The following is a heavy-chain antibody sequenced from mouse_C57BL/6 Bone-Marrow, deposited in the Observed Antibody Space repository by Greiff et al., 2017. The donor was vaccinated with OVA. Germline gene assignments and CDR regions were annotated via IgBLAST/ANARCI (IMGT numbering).Heavy chain of an antibody. CDR1: GYSFTGYY. CDR2: INPSTGGT. J-gene: IGHJ4*01. D-gene: IGHD4-1*01. V-gene: IGHV1-42*01. Sequence: VQLQQSGPELVKPGASVKISCKASGYSFTGYYMNWVKQSPEKSLEWIGEINPSTGGTTYNQKFKAKATLTVDKSSSTAYMQLKSLTSDDSAVYYCATNWVYYYAMDYWGQGTSVTVSS. CDR3: ATNWVYYYAMDY.